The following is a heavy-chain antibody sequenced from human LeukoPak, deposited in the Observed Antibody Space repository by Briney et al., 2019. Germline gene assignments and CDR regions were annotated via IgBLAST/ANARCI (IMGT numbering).Heavy chain of an antibody. J-gene: IGHJ4*02. D-gene: IGHD3-22*01. CDR2: IWNDGRNK. CDR1: GFTFSSYA. Sequence: GGSLRLSCAASGFTFSSYAMHWVRQAPGKGLEWVALIWNDGRNKYYADSVKGRFTISRDNSKNTLYLQMNSLRAEDTAVYCCAKDVGYYDSSGYSYFDYWGQGTLVTVSS. V-gene: IGHV3-33*06. CDR3: AKDVGYYDSSGYSYFDY.